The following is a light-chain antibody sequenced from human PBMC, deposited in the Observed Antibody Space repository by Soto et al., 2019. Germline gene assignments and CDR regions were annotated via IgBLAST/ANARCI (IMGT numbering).Light chain of an antibody. Sequence: QSALTQPPSASGTPGQRVTISCSGSNSNIGSNPVHWYQQLPGTAPKLLIHNNNQRPSGVPDRFSGSKSGTSASLAISGLQSEDEADYYCQSFDSSLSGYVFGTGTKLTVL. CDR2: NNN. CDR1: NSNIGSNP. V-gene: IGLV1-44*01. CDR3: QSFDSSLSGYV. J-gene: IGLJ1*01.